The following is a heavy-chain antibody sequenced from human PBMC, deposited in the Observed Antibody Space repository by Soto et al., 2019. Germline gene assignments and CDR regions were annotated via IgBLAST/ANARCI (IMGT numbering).Heavy chain of an antibody. CDR3: ASGGTSGWLKGAYDV. V-gene: IGHV1-69*01. CDR2: VSPMFGLP. J-gene: IGHJ3*01. CDR1: GGTLNKHA. Sequence: QVQLVQSGAEVKKPGSSVTVSCQAAGGTLNKHAITWVRRAPGQGLEGLVGVSPMFGLPNYPQKFKGIVTLTADESTTTSNLELSSLTSDDAAVYYCASGGTSGWLKGAYDVWGQGTQVTVSS. D-gene: IGHD6-19*01.